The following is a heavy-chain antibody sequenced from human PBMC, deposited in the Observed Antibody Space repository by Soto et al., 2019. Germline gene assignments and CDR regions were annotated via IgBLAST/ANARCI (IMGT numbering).Heavy chain of an antibody. V-gene: IGHV4-34*01. CDR1: GGSFSGYY. J-gene: IGHJ4*02. CDR3: ARSEYYFDY. CDR2: INHSGST. Sequence: SETLSLTCAVYGGSFSGYYWSWIRQPPGKGLEWIGEINHSGSTNYNPSLKSRVTISVDTSKNQFSLKLSSVTAADTAVYYCARSEYYFDYWGQGTLVTVSS.